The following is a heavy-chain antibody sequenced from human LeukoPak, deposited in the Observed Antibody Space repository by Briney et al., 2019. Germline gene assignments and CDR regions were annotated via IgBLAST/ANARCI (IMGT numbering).Heavy chain of an antibody. V-gene: IGHV3-21*01. Sequence: PGGSLRLSCAASGFTFSSYSMNWVRQAPGKGLEWVSSISSSSSYIYYADSVKGRFTISRDNAKNSLYLQMNSLRAEDTAVYYCARASPGVPAAPYYFDYWGQGTLVTVSS. CDR2: ISSSSSYI. J-gene: IGHJ4*02. CDR3: ARASPGVPAAPYYFDY. D-gene: IGHD2-15*01. CDR1: GFTFSSYS.